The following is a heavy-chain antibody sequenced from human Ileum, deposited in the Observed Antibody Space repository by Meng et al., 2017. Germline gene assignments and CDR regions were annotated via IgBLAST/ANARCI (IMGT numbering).Heavy chain of an antibody. J-gene: IGHJ4*02. D-gene: IGHD1-26*01. Sequence: LVESGGGVVQSGRSLRLSCATSGFTLSRHGMHWVRQAPGKGLEWVAVIWHDGKNKYYGDSVKDRFTISRDNSKNILYLQLTSLTAEDTAVYYCARDPGREGPIDYWGQGTLVTVSS. CDR3: ARDPGREGPIDY. CDR1: GFTLSRHG. CDR2: IWHDGKNK. V-gene: IGHV3-33*01.